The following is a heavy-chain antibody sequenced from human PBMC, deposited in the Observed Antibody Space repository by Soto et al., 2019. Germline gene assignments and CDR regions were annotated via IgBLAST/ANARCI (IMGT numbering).Heavy chain of an antibody. D-gene: IGHD3-10*01. CDR1: GYTLTELS. J-gene: IGHJ5*02. V-gene: IGHV1-24*01. Sequence: ASVKVSCKVSGYTLTELSMHWVRQAPGKGLEWMGGFDPEDGETIYAQKFQGRVTMTEDTSTDTAYMELSSLRSEDTAVYYCATDHYYYGSGSRHNWFDPWGQGTLVTVSS. CDR3: ATDHYYYGSGSRHNWFDP. CDR2: FDPEDGET.